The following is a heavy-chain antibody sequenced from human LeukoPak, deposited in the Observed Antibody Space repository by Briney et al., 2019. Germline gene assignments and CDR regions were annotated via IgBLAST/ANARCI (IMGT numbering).Heavy chain of an antibody. J-gene: IGHJ4*02. D-gene: IGHD4-17*01. CDR3: ARDAERSYGDYGYYFDS. Sequence: GSLRLSCVASGFSFSSYSMNWVRQAPGKGLEWVSYLSSSSSTIQYADSVKGRVTISRDNAKNSLYLQLNSLRDEDTAVYYCARDAERSYGDYGYYFDSWGQGTLVTVSS. CDR1: GFSFSSYS. V-gene: IGHV3-48*02. CDR2: LSSSSSTI.